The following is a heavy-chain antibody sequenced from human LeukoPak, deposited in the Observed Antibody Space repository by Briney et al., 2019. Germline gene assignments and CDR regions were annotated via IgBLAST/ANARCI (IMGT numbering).Heavy chain of an antibody. J-gene: IGHJ4*02. V-gene: IGHV4-30-2*01. CDR2: IYRGGST. Sequence: PSETLSLTCAVSGGSISSGGYSWSWIRQPPGKGLEWIGYIYRGGSTYYNPSLKSRVTMSVDRSKNQFSLRLTSVTAADTAVYYCARAPDCSGGSCYSPFFDYWGQGTLVTVSS. CDR1: GGSISSGGYS. CDR3: ARAPDCSGGSCYSPFFDY. D-gene: IGHD2-15*01.